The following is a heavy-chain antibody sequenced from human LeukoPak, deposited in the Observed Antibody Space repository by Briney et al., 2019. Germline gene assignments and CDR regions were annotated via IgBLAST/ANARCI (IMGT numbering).Heavy chain of an antibody. CDR3: TRDSVSVWYEAHLDP. Sequence: GGSLRLYCAASGFTFNTYGMHWLRQAPGKGLEWVAFIQYDGSIKYHGDSVKGRFTISRNNSKNTLYLHMNTPRPEDTAVYYCTRDSVSVWYEAHLDPWGQGTLVTVSS. D-gene: IGHD6-19*01. CDR2: IQYDGSIK. V-gene: IGHV3-30*02. CDR1: GFTFNTYG. J-gene: IGHJ5*02.